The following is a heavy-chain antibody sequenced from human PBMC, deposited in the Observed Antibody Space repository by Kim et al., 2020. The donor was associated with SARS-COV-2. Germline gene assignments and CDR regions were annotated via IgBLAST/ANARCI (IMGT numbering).Heavy chain of an antibody. CDR1: GGSISSSSYY. D-gene: IGHD6-19*01. J-gene: IGHJ6*02. CDR2: IYYSGST. Sequence: SETLSLTCTVSGGSISSSSYYWGWIRQPPGKGLEWIGSIYYSGSTYYNPSLKSRVTISVDTSKNQFSLKLSSVTAADTAVYYCAREKKWLVRGYYYYGMDVWGQGTTVTVSS. CDR3: AREKKWLVRGYYYYGMDV. V-gene: IGHV4-39*07.